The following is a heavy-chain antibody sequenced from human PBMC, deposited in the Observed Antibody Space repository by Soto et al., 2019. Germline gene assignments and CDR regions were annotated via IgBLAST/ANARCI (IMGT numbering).Heavy chain of an antibody. D-gene: IGHD5-12*01. CDR2: ISNSGSST. CDR3: ATWRPLNSFDF. J-gene: IGHJ5*01. CDR1: GFPFRNFA. V-gene: IGHV3-23*05. Sequence: GSLRLSCAASGFPFRNFAMAWVRQAPGKGLEWVSIISNSGSSTYHGDSVKGRFTTSRDNSKGTLSLHMRGVRIDDTAVYYCATWRPLNSFDFWGQGTRVTVSS.